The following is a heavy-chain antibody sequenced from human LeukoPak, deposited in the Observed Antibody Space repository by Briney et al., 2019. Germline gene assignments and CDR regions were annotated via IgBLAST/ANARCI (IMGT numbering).Heavy chain of an antibody. Sequence: SETLSLTCTVSGGSISSSSYYWGWIRQPPGKGLEWIGSIYYSGSTYYNPSLKSRVTISVDTSKNQFSLKLSSVTAADTAVYYGASSWCAVAGTETNWFDPWGQGTLVTVS. J-gene: IGHJ5*02. CDR2: IYYSGST. CDR1: GGSISSSSYY. V-gene: IGHV4-39*01. CDR3: ASSWCAVAGTETNWFDP. D-gene: IGHD6-19*01.